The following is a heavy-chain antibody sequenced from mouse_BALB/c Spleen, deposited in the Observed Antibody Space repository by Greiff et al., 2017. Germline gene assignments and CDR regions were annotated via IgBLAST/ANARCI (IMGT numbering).Heavy chain of an antibody. Sequence: VKVVESGPGLVAPSQSLSITCTVSGFSLIGYGVNWVRQTPGKGLEWLGMIWGDGSTDYNTALKYRLSISKDNSKSQVFIKMNSLQTDDTARYYCAGDKDGYHWYFDVWGAETTVTVSS. CDR2: IWGDGST. D-gene: IGHD2-3*01. CDR1: GFSLIGYG. CDR3: AGDKDGYHWYFDV. V-gene: IGHV2-6-7*01. J-gene: IGHJ1*01.